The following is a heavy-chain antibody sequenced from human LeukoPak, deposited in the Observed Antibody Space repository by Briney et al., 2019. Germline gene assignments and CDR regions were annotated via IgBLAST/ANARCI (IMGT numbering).Heavy chain of an antibody. D-gene: IGHD2-21*02. CDR2: ISGSGGST. V-gene: IGHV3-23*01. Sequence: QPGGSLRLSCAASGFTFSSYAMSWVRQAPGKGLEWVSAISGSGGSTYYADSVKGRFTISRDNSKNTLYLQMNSLRAEDTAVYYCAKALTGPAYCGGDCYLDYWGQGTLVTVSS. CDR1: GFTFSSYA. J-gene: IGHJ4*02. CDR3: AKALTGPAYCGGDCYLDY.